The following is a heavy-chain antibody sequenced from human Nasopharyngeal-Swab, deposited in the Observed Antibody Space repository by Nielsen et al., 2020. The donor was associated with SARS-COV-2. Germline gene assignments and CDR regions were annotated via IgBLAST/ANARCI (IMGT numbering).Heavy chain of an antibody. Sequence: PLSLTCIVSGGSINSGGYYWSWTRQQPGEGLEWIGYIYYSGRAYYNPSLRSRVTISVDTSKNQFLLNLSSVTAADTAVYYCARDKSGSGKWGFDPWGQGILVTVSS. D-gene: IGHD3-10*01. J-gene: IGHJ5*02. CDR3: ARDKSGSGKWGFDP. CDR1: GGSINSGGYY. CDR2: IYYSGRA. V-gene: IGHV4-31*03.